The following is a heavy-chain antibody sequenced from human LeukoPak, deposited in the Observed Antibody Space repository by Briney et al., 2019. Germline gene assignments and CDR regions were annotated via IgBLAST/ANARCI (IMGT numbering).Heavy chain of an antibody. CDR2: IYSGGST. D-gene: IGHD7-27*01. CDR1: GFTVSSNY. J-gene: IGHJ3*02. CDR3: ARAKLTGAAFDI. V-gene: IGHV3-53*01. Sequence: GGSLRLSCAASGFTVSSNYMSWVRRAPGKGLEWVSVIYSGGSTYYADSVKGRFTISRDNSKNTLYLQMNSLRAEDTAVYYCARAKLTGAAFDIWGQGTMVTVSS.